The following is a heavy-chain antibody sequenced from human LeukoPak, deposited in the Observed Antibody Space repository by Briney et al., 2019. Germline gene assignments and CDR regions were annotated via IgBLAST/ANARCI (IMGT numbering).Heavy chain of an antibody. D-gene: IGHD4-23*01. Sequence: ASVKVSCKASGYTFTSYDINWVRQATGQGLEWMGWMNPNSGNTGYVQKFQGRVTITRNTSISTAYMELSSLRSEDTAVYYCARGDYGGNSDAFDIWGQGTMVTVSS. CDR3: ARGDYGGNSDAFDI. V-gene: IGHV1-8*03. CDR2: MNPNSGNT. J-gene: IGHJ3*02. CDR1: GYTFTSYD.